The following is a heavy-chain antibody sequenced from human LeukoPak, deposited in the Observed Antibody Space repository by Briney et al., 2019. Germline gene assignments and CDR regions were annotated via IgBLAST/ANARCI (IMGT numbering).Heavy chain of an antibody. J-gene: IGHJ5*02. CDR3: ARDPNDYGDYVGWFDP. D-gene: IGHD4-17*01. CDR1: GGSISNSSYY. CDR2: IYYSGNT. V-gene: IGHV4-39*07. Sequence: SETLSLTCTVSGGSISNSSYYWAWIRQPPGKGLEWIGNIYYSGNTYYNSSLKSRVTISVDTSKNQFSLRLSSVTAADTAVYYCARDPNDYGDYVGWFDPWGHGTLVTVSS.